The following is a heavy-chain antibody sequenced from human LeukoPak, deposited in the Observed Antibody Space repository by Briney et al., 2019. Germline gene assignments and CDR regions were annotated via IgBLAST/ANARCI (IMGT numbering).Heavy chain of an antibody. V-gene: IGHV4-34*01. CDR3: ARARGLLNYYDSSGCSYFDY. D-gene: IGHD3-22*01. J-gene: IGHJ4*02. CDR1: GGSFSGYY. CDR2: INHSGST. Sequence: SETLSLTCAVYGGSFSGYYWSWIRQPPGKGLEWIGEINHSGSTNYNPSLKSRVTISVDTSKNQFSLKLSSVTAADTAVYYCARARGLLNYYDSSGCSYFDYWGQGTLVTVSS.